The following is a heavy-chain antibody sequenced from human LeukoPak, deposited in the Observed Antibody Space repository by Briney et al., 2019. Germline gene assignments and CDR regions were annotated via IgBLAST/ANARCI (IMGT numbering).Heavy chain of an antibody. CDR2: INHSGST. Sequence: PSETLSLTCAVYGGSFSGYYWSWIRQPPGKGLEWIGEINHSGSTNYNPSLKSRVTISVDTSKNQFSLKLSSVTAADTAVYYCARLYCSGGTCYSDRGAFDIWGQGTMVTVSS. J-gene: IGHJ3*02. V-gene: IGHV4-34*01. CDR3: ARLYCSGGTCYSDRGAFDI. CDR1: GGSFSGYY. D-gene: IGHD2-15*01.